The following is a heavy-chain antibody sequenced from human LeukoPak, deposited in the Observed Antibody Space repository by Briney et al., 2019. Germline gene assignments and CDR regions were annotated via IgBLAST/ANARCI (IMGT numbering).Heavy chain of an antibody. D-gene: IGHD2-15*01. V-gene: IGHV3-23*01. CDR2: IGGSGGST. CDR3: AKVELVAATPYYFDY. CDR1: GFTFSSYA. J-gene: IGHJ4*02. Sequence: GGSLRLSCAAAGFTFSSYAMSWVRQAPGKGLEWVSAIGGSGGSTYYADSVKGRFTISRDNSKNTLYLQMNSLRAEDTAVYYCAKVELVAATPYYFDYWGQGTLVTVSS.